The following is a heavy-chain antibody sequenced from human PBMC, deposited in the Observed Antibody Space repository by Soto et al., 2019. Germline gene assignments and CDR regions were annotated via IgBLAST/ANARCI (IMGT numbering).Heavy chain of an antibody. V-gene: IGHV4-34*01. CDR3: ARESHDILTGPPWVWYFDL. J-gene: IGHJ2*01. D-gene: IGHD3-9*01. CDR2: ISDRGSI. Sequence: QVQLQQWGAGPLRPLETLSLTCGVSGGSFSGYYWAWIRQSPGKGLEWIGEISDRGSINYNPSLKSRVRISVDTSKNHYSLNLRSVTAADTAVYYCARESHDILTGPPWVWYFDLWGRGTLVTVSS. CDR1: GGSFSGYY.